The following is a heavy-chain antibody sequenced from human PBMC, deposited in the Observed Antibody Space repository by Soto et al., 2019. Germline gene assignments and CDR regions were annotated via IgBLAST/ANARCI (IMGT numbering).Heavy chain of an antibody. CDR3: ARERFYYDSSGYKDACDI. CDR1: GGSISSYY. J-gene: IGHJ3*02. Sequence: PSETLSLTCTVSGGSISSYYWSWIRQPPGKGLEWIGYIYYSGSTNYNPSLKSRVTISVDTSKNQFSLKLSSVTAADTAVYYCARERFYYDSSGYKDACDIAGQVTMVIVSS. CDR2: IYYSGST. D-gene: IGHD3-22*01. V-gene: IGHV4-59*01.